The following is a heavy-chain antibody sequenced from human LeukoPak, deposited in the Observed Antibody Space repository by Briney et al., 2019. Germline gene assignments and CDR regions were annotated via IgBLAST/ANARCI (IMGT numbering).Heavy chain of an antibody. Sequence: ASVKVSCEASGYTLTSYGINWMRQAPGQGLEWMGWINPNSGGTNYAQKFQGRVTMTRDTSISTAYMELSRLRSDDTAVYYYARGDYDILTGYYLYYFDYWGQGTLVTVSS. CDR3: ARGDYDILTGYYLYYFDY. CDR2: INPNSGGT. V-gene: IGHV1-2*02. J-gene: IGHJ4*02. CDR1: GYTLTSYG. D-gene: IGHD3-9*01.